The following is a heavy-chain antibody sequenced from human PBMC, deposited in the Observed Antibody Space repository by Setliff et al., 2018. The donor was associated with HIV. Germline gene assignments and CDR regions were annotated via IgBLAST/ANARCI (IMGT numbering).Heavy chain of an antibody. Sequence: SETLSLTCTVSGDSISSGGYYWSWIRQFPGKGLEWIGYIYYSGSTYYNPSLQSRLTMSVDTSKNQFSLRLRSVTAADTAVYYCARIFQPSSSPFYFWGRGILVTVSS. CDR3: ARIFQPSSSPFYF. CDR1: GDSISSGGYY. J-gene: IGHJ4*02. D-gene: IGHD3-3*01. V-gene: IGHV4-31*03. CDR2: IYYSGST.